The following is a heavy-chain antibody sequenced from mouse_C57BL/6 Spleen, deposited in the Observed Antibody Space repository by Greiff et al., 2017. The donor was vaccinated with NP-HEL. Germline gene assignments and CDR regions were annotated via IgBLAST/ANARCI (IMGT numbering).Heavy chain of an antibody. CDR3: ARPGLYGTHWYFDV. J-gene: IGHJ1*03. CDR1: GYTFTSYW. D-gene: IGHD2-1*01. CDR2: IHPNSGST. Sequence: QVQLQQPGAELVKPGASVKLSCKASGYTFTSYWMHWVKQRPGQGLEWIGMIHPNSGSTNYNEKFKSKATLTVDKSSSTAYMQLSSLTSEDSAVYYCARPGLYGTHWYFDVWGTGTTVTVSS. V-gene: IGHV1-64*01.